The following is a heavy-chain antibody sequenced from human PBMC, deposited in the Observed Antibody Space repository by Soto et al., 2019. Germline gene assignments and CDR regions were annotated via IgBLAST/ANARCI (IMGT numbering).Heavy chain of an antibody. Sequence: QVQLVQSGAEVKKPGASVKVSCKASGYTFTGYYMHWVRQAPGQGLEWMGWINPNSGGTHYAQKFQRRVTMTRDTSISTAYMELSRLSSADTAVYYCARGGSRGWYPVFWGQGTLVTVSS. CDR2: INPNSGGT. CDR1: GYTFTGYY. CDR3: ARGGSRGWYPVF. J-gene: IGHJ4*02. D-gene: IGHD6-19*01. V-gene: IGHV1-2*02.